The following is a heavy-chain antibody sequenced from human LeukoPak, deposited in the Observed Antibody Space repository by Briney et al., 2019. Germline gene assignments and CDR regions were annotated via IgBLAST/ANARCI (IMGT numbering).Heavy chain of an antibody. Sequence: PGGSLRLPCVASGFTFSSYSMNWVRQAPGKGLEWVSHISSSTGTTIYYSDSVKGRFTISRDNAKNSLYLQMNSLRAEDTAVYYCARDRPYSSLNPNWFDPWGQGTLVTVSS. V-gene: IGHV3-48*01. J-gene: IGHJ5*02. CDR1: GFTFSSYS. D-gene: IGHD6-13*01. CDR2: ISSSTGTTI. CDR3: ARDRPYSSLNPNWFDP.